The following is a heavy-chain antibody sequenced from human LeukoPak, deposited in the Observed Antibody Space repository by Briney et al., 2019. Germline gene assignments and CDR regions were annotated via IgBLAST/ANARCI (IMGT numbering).Heavy chain of an antibody. V-gene: IGHV3-21*06. J-gene: IGHJ4*02. CDR2: ISYSSSYI. D-gene: IGHD6-19*01. CDR3: ASDWEWLGL. CDR1: GFTFSSYS. Sequence: GGSLRPSCAASGFTFSSYSMNWVRQAPGKGLEWVSSISYSSSYIYYADSVQGRFTISRDNAKNSLYLQMNSLRAEDTAVYFCASDWEWLGLWGQGTLVTVSS.